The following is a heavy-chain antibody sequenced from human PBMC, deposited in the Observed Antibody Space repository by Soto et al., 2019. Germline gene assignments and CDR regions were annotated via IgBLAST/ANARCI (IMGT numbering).Heavy chain of an antibody. V-gene: IGHV1-69*13. CDR1: GGTFSSYA. CDR2: ITPIFGTA. Sequence: SVKVSCKASGGTFSSYAISWVRQAPGQGLEWMGGITPIFGTANYAQKFQGRVTITADESTSTAYMELSSLRSEDTAVYYCARVSTAQTQYYGMDVWGQGXTVTVYS. J-gene: IGHJ6*02. CDR3: ARVSTAQTQYYGMDV. D-gene: IGHD5-18*01.